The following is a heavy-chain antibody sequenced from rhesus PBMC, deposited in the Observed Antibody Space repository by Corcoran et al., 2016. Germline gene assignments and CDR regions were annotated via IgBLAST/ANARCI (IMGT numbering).Heavy chain of an antibody. CDR3: ARSYSGSYSVIDY. CDR1: GGSVSSSNW. V-gene: IGHV4-65*01. J-gene: IGHJ4*01. CDR2: ISGSSGST. Sequence: QVQLQESGPGLVKPSETLSLTCAVSGGSVSSSNWWSWIRQPPGRGLEWIGNISGSSGSTYYNPSLKSRVTISTDTSKNQFSLKLSSVTAADTAVYYCARSYSGSYSVIDYWGQGVLVTVSS. D-gene: IGHD3-16*01.